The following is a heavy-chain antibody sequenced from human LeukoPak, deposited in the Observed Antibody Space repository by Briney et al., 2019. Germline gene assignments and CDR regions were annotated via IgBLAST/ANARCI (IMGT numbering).Heavy chain of an antibody. J-gene: IGHJ4*02. CDR1: GGSISNYY. CDR2: IYSSGFT. CDR3: ARYNYYDSSGYLTPQPSFDY. Sequence: SETLSLTCTVSGGSISNYYWSWIRQSAGKGLEWIGRIYSSGFTNHNPSLKSRVTMSVDTSKNQFSLRLSAVTAADTAVYYCARYNYYDSSGYLTPQPSFDYWGQGTLVTVSS. V-gene: IGHV4-4*07. D-gene: IGHD3-22*01.